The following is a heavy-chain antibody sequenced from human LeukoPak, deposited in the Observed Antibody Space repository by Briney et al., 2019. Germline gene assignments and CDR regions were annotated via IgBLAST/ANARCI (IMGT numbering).Heavy chain of an antibody. CDR1: GGYISSSY. Sequence: PSETLSLTCTVSGGYISSSYWSWLRQPPGKGLELIGYIYYSGSTNYNPSLKSPVTISVDTSKNQFSLKLSSVTAADTAVYYCARGLSAFDLWGQGTLVTVSS. CDR3: ARGLSAFDL. V-gene: IGHV4-59*01. D-gene: IGHD2/OR15-2a*01. CDR2: IYYSGST. J-gene: IGHJ5*02.